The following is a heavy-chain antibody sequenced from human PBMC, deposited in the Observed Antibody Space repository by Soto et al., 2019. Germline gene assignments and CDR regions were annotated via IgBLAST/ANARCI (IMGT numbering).Heavy chain of an antibody. CDR1: GGSISSYY. J-gene: IGHJ5*01. CDR2: IFYSGST. V-gene: IGHV4-59*01. CDR3: ASMIGDPVLSFDS. Sequence: QVQLLESGPGLVKASETRSLTCTVSGGSISSYYWSWIRQPPGKGLEWIGFIFYSGSTSYNPSLKSRVTISIDTSEYQFSLKLNSVTAADTAVYYCASMIGDPVLSFDSWGQGTLVAVSS. D-gene: IGHD3-10*02.